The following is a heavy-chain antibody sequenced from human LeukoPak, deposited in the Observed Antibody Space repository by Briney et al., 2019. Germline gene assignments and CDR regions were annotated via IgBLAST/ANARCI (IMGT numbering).Heavy chain of an antibody. CDR1: GFTFSSYW. D-gene: IGHD3-3*01. V-gene: IGHV3-74*01. J-gene: IGHJ4*02. CDR2: INSDGSST. Sequence: PGGSLRLSCAASGFTFSSYWMHWVRQAPGKGLVWVSRINSDGSSTSYADSVKGRFTISRDNAKNTLYLQMNSLGAEDTAVYYCARDKVGTEWLFRNWGQGTLVTVSS. CDR3: ARDKVGTEWLFRN.